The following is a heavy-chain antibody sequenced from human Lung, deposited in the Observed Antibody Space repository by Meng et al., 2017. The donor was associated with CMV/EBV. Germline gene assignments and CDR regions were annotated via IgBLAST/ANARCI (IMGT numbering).Heavy chain of an antibody. V-gene: IGHV3-48*04. Sequence: GESLKISCTASGFTFSDYSMHWVRQAPGKGLEWISYIRDTTGTTYYADSVKGRFTISRDNAKSSLLLQMNSLRVEDTAVYYCARGGVAAAGGLGYYGRAGWGPGNXV. CDR1: GFTFSDYS. D-gene: IGHD6-13*01. CDR3: ARGGVAAAGGLGYYGRAG. J-gene: IGHJ6*02. CDR2: IRDTTGTT.